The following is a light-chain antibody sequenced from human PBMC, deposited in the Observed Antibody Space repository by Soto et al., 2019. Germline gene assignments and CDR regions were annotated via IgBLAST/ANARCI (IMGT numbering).Light chain of an antibody. CDR3: SSYTTSSTVV. CDR1: SGDVGGYNY. Sequence: QSALTQPASVSGSPGQSITISCTGTSGDVGGYNYVSWYQQRPGKVPKLMVYDVNNRASGVSNRFSGSKSGNTASLTISGLQAEDEGDYYCSSYTTSSTVVFGGGTKVTVL. J-gene: IGLJ2*01. CDR2: DVN. V-gene: IGLV2-14*01.